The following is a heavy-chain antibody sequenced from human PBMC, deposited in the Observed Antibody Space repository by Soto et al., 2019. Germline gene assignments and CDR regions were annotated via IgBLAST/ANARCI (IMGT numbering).Heavy chain of an antibody. CDR3: AKQKTSPGWFDP. CDR1: GFTFSSYA. J-gene: IGHJ5*02. Sequence: EMQLLECGGGLVQPGGSLRLSCAASGFTFSSYAMSWVRQAPGKGLEWVSAISGSGGSTYYADSVKGRFTISRDNSKNTLYLQMNSLRAEDTAVYYCAKQKTSPGWFDPWGQGTLVTVSS. V-gene: IGHV3-23*01. CDR2: ISGSGGST.